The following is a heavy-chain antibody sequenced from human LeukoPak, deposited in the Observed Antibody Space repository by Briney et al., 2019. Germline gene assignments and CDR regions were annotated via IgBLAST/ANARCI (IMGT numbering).Heavy chain of an antibody. CDR2: MSGSGGST. J-gene: IGHJ3*02. CDR3: AKTYVSDFWSGLGI. D-gene: IGHD3-3*01. V-gene: IGHV3-23*01. Sequence: GGSLRLSCAASGFTFSSYAMSWVRQAPGKGLEWVSIMSGSGGSTYYADSVKGRFTISRDNSKNTLHLQMNSLRAEDTAVYYCAKTYVSDFWSGLGIWGRGTMVTVSS. CDR1: GFTFSSYA.